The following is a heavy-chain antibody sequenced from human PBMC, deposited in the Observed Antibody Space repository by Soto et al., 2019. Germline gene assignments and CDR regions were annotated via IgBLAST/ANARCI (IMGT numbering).Heavy chain of an antibody. J-gene: IGHJ4*02. CDR2: IYYSGST. CDR3: ARERYYDSSGYLYFDY. Sequence: SETLSLTCTVSGGSISSYYWSWIRQPPGKGLEWIGYIYYSGSTNYNPSLKSRVTISVDTSKNQFSLKLSSVTAADTAVYYCARERYYDSSGYLYFDYWGQGTLVT. V-gene: IGHV4-59*01. D-gene: IGHD3-22*01. CDR1: GGSISSYY.